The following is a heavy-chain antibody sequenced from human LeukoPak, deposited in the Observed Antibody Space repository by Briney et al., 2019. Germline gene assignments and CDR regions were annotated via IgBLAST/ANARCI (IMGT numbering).Heavy chain of an antibody. J-gene: IGHJ4*02. CDR2: ISYDGTNK. D-gene: IGHD3-10*01. CDR1: GFTFNRYT. Sequence: GGSLRLSCAASGFTFNRYTIHWVRQAPGKGLEWVTTISYDGTNKYYADSVKGRFTVSRDNSKNTVYLQMNSLRAEDTAVYYCAREPPLLWFGELYYFDYWGQGTLVTVSS. V-gene: IGHV3-30-3*01. CDR3: AREPPLLWFGELYYFDY.